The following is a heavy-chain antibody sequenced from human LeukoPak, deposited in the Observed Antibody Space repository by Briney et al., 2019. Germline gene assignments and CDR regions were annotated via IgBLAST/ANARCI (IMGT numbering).Heavy chain of an antibody. CDR1: VFAFSTYG. J-gene: IGHJ4*02. Sequence: GGSLRLSCAASVFAFSTYGMDWVRQAPGKGLEWVAYIRSDGGNKNYADSVKGRFTISKDNSKNTLYLLMNRLRTEDTAVYYCVKPAEGIAGNYFDHWGQGTLVTVSS. V-gene: IGHV3-30*02. CDR3: VKPAEGIAGNYFDH. D-gene: IGHD6-13*01. CDR2: IRSDGGNK.